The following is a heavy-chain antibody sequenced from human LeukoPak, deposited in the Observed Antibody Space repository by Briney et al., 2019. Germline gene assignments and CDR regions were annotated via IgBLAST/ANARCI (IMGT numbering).Heavy chain of an antibody. CDR2: IYHSGST. CDR3: AREGYYDTRTYPFDY. D-gene: IGHD3-22*01. CDR1: GYSISSGYY. Sequence: SETLSLTCTVSGYSISSGYYWGWIRQPPGKGLEWIGSIYHSGSTYYNPSLKSRVTISVDTSKNQFSLKLSSVTAADTAVYYCAREGYYDTRTYPFDYWGQGTLVTVSS. V-gene: IGHV4-38-2*02. J-gene: IGHJ4*02.